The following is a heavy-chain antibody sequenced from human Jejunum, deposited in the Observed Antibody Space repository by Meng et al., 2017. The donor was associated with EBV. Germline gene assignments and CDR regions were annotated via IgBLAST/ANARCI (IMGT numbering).Heavy chain of an antibody. CDR1: GYTFTTYG. Sequence: QVQLVQSGGAVKKPGASVKISCRASGYTFTTYGIHWLRQAPGERLELMGWINTGNGDTLYAQKFQGRVTITRDTSANTVYMDLSSLLSEDTAMYYCARDERLGPYYFEYWGQGTLVTVSS. CDR3: ARDERLGPYYFEY. V-gene: IGHV1-3*04. CDR2: INTGNGDT. J-gene: IGHJ4*02. D-gene: IGHD1-1*01.